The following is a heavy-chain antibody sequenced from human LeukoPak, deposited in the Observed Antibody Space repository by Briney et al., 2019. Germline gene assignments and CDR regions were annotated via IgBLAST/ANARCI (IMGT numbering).Heavy chain of an antibody. CDR2: IYSGGST. CDR3: AKGYYDYVWGSYYFDY. Sequence: PGGSLRLSCAASGFTVSSNYMSWVRQAPGKGLAWVSVIYSGGSTYYADSVKGRFTISRDNSKNTLYLQMNSLRAEDTAVYYCAKGYYDYVWGSYYFDYWGQGTLVTVSS. CDR1: GFTVSSNY. J-gene: IGHJ4*02. D-gene: IGHD3-16*01. V-gene: IGHV3-66*02.